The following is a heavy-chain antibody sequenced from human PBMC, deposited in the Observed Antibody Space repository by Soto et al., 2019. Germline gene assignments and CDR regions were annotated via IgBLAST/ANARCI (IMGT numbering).Heavy chain of an antibody. D-gene: IGHD6-19*01. V-gene: IGHV2-26*01. CDR1: GFSLGNDGMG. Sequence: QVTLKESGPVLMKTTETLTLTCAVSGFSLGNDGMGVTWIRQTPGRALEWLAHIFPTDEKSYSPTLKSRLVISKDTSKGQVVLPMTNVNPLDTATYYCARIFGAGWSGGFRYYGMDVWGQGTAVTVSS. CDR2: IFPTDEK. CDR3: ARIFGAGWSGGFRYYGMDV. J-gene: IGHJ6*02.